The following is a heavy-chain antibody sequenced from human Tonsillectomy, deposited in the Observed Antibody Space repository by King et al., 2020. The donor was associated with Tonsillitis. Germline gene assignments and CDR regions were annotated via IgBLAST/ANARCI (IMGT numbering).Heavy chain of an antibody. Sequence: QLQESGPGLVKPSQTLSLTCAVSGDSISSGGYSWRWIRQPPGKGLEWIGYIYYNGRTYYNPSLKSRVTISVDTSKNQFSLKLSSVTAADTAVYYCARKVVVAARVRYGMDVWGQGTTVTVSS. CDR3: ARKVVVAARVRYGMDV. D-gene: IGHD2-15*01. CDR2: IYYNGRT. J-gene: IGHJ6*02. CDR1: GDSISSGGYS. V-gene: IGHV4-30-4*07.